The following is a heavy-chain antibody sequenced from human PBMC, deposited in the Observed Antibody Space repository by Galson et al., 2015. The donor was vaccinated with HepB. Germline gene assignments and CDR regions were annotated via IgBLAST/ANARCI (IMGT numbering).Heavy chain of an antibody. CDR3: ATATGDYDILTGYYNLAAYFDY. D-gene: IGHD3-9*01. Sequence: SVKVSCKVSGYTLTELSMHWVRQAPGKGLEWMGGFDPEDGETIYAQKFQGRVTMTEDTPTDTAYMELSSLRSEDTAVYYCATATGDYDILTGYYNLAAYFDYWGQGTLVTVSS. J-gene: IGHJ4*02. CDR1: GYTLTELS. CDR2: FDPEDGET. V-gene: IGHV1-24*01.